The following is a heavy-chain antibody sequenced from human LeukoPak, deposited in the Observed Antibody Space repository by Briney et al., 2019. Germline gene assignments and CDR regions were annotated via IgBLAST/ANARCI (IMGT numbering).Heavy chain of an antibody. CDR2: ISSGDGPT. CDR3: ARDGWSGRNYYYYYMDV. V-gene: IGHV3-11*04. Sequence: GGSLRLSCAASGFTFSDYYMTWIRQAPGKGLEWISYISSGDGPTYADSVKGRFTISRDNAKNSLYLQMNSLRAEDTAVYYCARDGWSGRNYYYYYMDVWGKGTTVTVSS. CDR1: GFTFSDYY. D-gene: IGHD3-3*01. J-gene: IGHJ6*03.